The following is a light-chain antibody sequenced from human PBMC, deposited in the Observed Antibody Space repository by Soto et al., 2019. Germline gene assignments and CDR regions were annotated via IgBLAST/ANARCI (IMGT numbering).Light chain of an antibody. CDR2: EVS. Sequence: QSAPTQPASVSGSPGQSIAISCTGTSSDVGGYNYVSWYQQHPGKAPKLMIHEVSNRPSGISDRFTGSKSGNTASLTISGLQADDEADYYCSSHTSYSTRVFGTGTKGTVL. CDR3: SSHTSYSTRV. V-gene: IGLV2-14*01. CDR1: SSDVGGYNY. J-gene: IGLJ1*01.